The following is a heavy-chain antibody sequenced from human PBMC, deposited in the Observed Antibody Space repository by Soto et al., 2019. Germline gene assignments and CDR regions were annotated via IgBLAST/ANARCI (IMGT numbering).Heavy chain of an antibody. CDR2: ISAYNGNT. CDR1: GYTFTSYG. CDR3: ARDHSSGWYWGYYMDV. V-gene: IGHV1-18*01. Sequence: ASVKVSCKASGYTFTSYGISWVRQAPGQGLEWMGWISAYNGNTNYAQKLQGRVTMTTDTSTSTAYMELRSLRSDDTAVYYCARDHSSGWYWGYYMDVWGKGTTVTFSS. J-gene: IGHJ6*03. D-gene: IGHD6-19*01.